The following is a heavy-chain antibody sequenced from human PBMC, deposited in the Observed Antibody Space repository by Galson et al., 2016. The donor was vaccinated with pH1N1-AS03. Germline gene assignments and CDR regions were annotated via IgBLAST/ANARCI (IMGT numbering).Heavy chain of an antibody. CDR2: VYDRVNT. Sequence: LSLTCTVSGGSISSHYWSWIRQSPGKGLEWIGYVYDRVNTNYNPSLKSRVTISVDTSKNQFSLNSSSVTAADTAVYYCSRLVGQAFAYWGQGMLVTVSS. CDR3: SRLVGQAFAY. CDR1: GGSISSHY. V-gene: IGHV4-59*11. J-gene: IGHJ4*02.